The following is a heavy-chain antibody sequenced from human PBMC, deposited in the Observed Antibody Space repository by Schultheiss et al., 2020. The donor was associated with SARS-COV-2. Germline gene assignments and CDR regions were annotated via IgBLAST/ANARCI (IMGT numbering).Heavy chain of an antibody. D-gene: IGHD3-16*01. CDR3: AGGPNWLDH. J-gene: IGHJ5*02. V-gene: IGHV4-61*08. CDR1: GGSISSGGYY. CDR2: INHSGST. Sequence: SETLSLTCTVSGGSISSGGYYWSWIRQPPGKGLEWIGEINHSGSTNYNPSLKSRVTISVDTSKNQLSLKLSSVTAADTAVYYCAGGPNWLDHWGQGTLVTVSS.